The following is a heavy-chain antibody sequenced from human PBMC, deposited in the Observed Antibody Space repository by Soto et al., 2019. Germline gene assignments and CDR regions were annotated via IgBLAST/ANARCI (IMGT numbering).Heavy chain of an antibody. D-gene: IGHD4-17*01. CDR3: AREYGNYGPDY. V-gene: IGHV1-18*01. J-gene: IGHJ4*02. Sequence: QVQLVQSGAEVKKPGASVKVSCKASGYTFTTYGIDWVRQAPGQGLEWMGWISGYNGNTNYAQKLQGRVTMNSDTSTNTAYMELRSLRSDDTAVYYCAREYGNYGPDYWGQGTLVTVSS. CDR1: GYTFTTYG. CDR2: ISGYNGNT.